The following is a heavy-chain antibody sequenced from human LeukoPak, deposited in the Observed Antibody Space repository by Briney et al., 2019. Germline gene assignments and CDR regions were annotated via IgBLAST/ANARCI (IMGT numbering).Heavy chain of an antibody. J-gene: IGHJ4*02. CDR1: EFTFSSYA. V-gene: IGHV3-30*18. Sequence: PGRSLRLSCAASEFTFSSYAMHWVRQAPGKGLEWVAVISYDGNTIFYADSVKGRFPISRDNSNNTLYLQMNSLRAEDTAVYYCAKSPHNGWGYFDYWGQGSLATVSS. CDR2: ISYDGNTI. CDR3: AKSPHNGWGYFDY. D-gene: IGHD6-19*01.